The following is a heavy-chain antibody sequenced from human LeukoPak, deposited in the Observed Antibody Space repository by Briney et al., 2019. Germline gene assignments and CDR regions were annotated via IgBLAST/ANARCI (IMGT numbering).Heavy chain of an antibody. CDR2: IYHSGST. J-gene: IGHJ4*02. D-gene: IGHD3-22*01. CDR3: AREIGGSGYYGY. V-gene: IGHV4-30-2*01. Sequence: SENLSLTCAVSGGSISSGGYSWSWIRQPPGKGLEWIGYIYHSGSTYYNPSLKSRVTISVDRSKNQFSLKLSSVTAADTAVYYCAREIGGSGYYGYWGQGTLVTVSS. CDR1: GGSISSGGYS.